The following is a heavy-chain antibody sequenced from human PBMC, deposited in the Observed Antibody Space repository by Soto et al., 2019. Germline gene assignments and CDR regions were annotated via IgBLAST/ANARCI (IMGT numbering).Heavy chain of an antibody. CDR2: ISAYNGNT. D-gene: IGHD3-3*01. CDR3: ARGTYYDFWSGYARGEDYYYYYMDV. Sequence: QVQLVQSGAEVKKPGASVKVSCKASGYTFTSYGISWVRQAPGQGLEWMGWISAYNGNTNYAQKLQGRVTMTTDTSTSTAYMELRSLRSDDTAVYYCARGTYYDFWSGYARGEDYYYYYMDVWGKGTTVTVSS. V-gene: IGHV1-18*01. J-gene: IGHJ6*03. CDR1: GYTFTSYG.